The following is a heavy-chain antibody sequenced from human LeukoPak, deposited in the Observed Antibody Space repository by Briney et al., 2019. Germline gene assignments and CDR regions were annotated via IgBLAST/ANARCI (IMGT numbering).Heavy chain of an antibody. J-gene: IGHJ4*02. CDR1: EFTFSSYA. CDR3: VRDNYSYRLDV. D-gene: IGHD2-21*01. Sequence: GGSLRLSCAASEFTFSSYAMSWVSQAPGKGLEWVSAIGGTGGNIFYTDSVKGRFTISRDNSKNTLYLHMNSLRAEDTAIYYCVRDNYSYRLDVWGQGTLVTVSS. CDR2: IGGTGGNI. V-gene: IGHV3-23*01.